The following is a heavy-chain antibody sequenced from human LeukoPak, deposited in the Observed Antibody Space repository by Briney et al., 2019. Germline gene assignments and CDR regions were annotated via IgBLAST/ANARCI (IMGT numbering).Heavy chain of an antibody. D-gene: IGHD6-19*01. CDR2: ISAYNGNT. CDR3: ARAGVVVTGTRYFQH. CDR1: GYTFTGYY. V-gene: IGHV1-18*04. Sequence: ASVKVSCKASGYTFTGYYMHWVRQAPGQGLEWMGWISAYNGNTNYAQKLQGRVTMTTDTSTSTAYMELRSLRSDDTAVYYCARAGVVVTGTRYFQHWGQGTPVTVSS. J-gene: IGHJ1*01.